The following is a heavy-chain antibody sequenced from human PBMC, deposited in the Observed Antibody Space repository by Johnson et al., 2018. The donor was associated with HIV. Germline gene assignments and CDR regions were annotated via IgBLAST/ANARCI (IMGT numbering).Heavy chain of an antibody. J-gene: IGHJ3*02. Sequence: VQLVESGGGLVQPGGSLRLSCAASGFTFSSYAMSWVRQAPGKGLEWVSAISGSGGSTYYADSVKGRFTISRDNSKNTLYLQMNSLRAEDTAVYYCAKDQGDSGSYLGPYHGFDIWGQGTMVTVSS. V-gene: IGHV3-23*04. CDR3: AKDQGDSGSYLGPYHGFDI. CDR2: ISGSGGST. CDR1: GFTFSSYA. D-gene: IGHD1-26*01.